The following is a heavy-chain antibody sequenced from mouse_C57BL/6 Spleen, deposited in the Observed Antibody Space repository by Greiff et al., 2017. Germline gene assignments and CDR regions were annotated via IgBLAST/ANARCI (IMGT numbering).Heavy chain of an antibody. CDR3: TTSDIGL. V-gene: IGHV14-4*01. CDR1: GFNIKDDY. CDR2: FDPENGDT. J-gene: IGHJ2*01. Sequence: EVQLQQSGAELVRPGASVKLSCTASGFNIKDDYMHWVKQRPEQGLEWIGWFDPENGDTEDASKFQGKATITADTSANTAYLQLSSLTSEDTAVYYCTTSDIGLWGQGTTLTVSS. D-gene: IGHD2-14*01.